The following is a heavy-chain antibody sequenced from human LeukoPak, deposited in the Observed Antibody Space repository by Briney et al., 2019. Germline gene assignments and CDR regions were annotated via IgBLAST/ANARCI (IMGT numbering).Heavy chain of an antibody. CDR2: IYHNGST. Sequence: SGTLSLTCSVSGASINSGAFFWGWIRQSPGMGLQWIASIYHNGSTYYTPSLKSRLTMSLDMSKNHFSLRLKSVTAADTVVYYCAREEFGTALFDLWGQGTLVTVSS. D-gene: IGHD1-7*01. CDR1: GASINSGAFF. CDR3: AREEFGTALFDL. J-gene: IGHJ5*02. V-gene: IGHV4-39*07.